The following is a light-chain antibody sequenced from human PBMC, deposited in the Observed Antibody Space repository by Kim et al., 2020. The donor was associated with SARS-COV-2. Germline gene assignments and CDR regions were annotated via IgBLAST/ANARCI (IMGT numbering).Light chain of an antibody. CDR2: KAS. J-gene: IGKJ2*01. CDR1: QSIDSW. Sequence: DIQMTQSPSTLSASVGDRVTITCRASQSIDSWLAWYQQRPGKAPKLLIYKASTLESGVPSRFSGSGSGTEFTLTISSLQPDDFATFYCQRYDTYPYTFGQGTKLEI. CDR3: QRYDTYPYT. V-gene: IGKV1-5*03.